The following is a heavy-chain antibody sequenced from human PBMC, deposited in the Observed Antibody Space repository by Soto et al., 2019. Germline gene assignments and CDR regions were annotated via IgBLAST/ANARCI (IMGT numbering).Heavy chain of an antibody. D-gene: IGHD4-17*01. V-gene: IGHV3-73*02. CDR2: IRSKANSYAT. Sequence: EVQLVESGGGLVQPGGSLELSCAASGFTFSGSAMHWVRQASGKGLEWVGRIRSKANSYATAYAASVKGRFTISRDDSKNTAYLQMNSLKTEDTAVYYCTRPSYGDYVDYWGQGTLVTVSS. J-gene: IGHJ4*02. CDR1: GFTFSGSA. CDR3: TRPSYGDYVDY.